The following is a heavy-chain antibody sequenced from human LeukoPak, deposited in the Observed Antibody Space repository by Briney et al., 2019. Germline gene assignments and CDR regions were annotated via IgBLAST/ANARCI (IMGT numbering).Heavy chain of an antibody. V-gene: IGHV4-4*02. CDR3: ARVEGLEENYYYYMDV. Sequence: PSETLSLTCTVSGGSISSSNWWSWVRQPPGKGLEWIGEIYHSGSTNYNPSLKSRVTISVDKSKNQFSLKLSSVTAADTAVYYCARVEGLEENYYYYMDVWGKGTTVTVSS. CDR1: GGSISSSNW. D-gene: IGHD6-19*01. CDR2: IYHSGST. J-gene: IGHJ6*03.